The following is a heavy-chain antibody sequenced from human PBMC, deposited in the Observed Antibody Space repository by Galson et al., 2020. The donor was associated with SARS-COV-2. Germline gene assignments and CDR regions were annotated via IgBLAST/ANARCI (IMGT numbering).Heavy chain of an antibody. CDR2: IYPGDSDT. Sequence: GESLKISCRGSGYSFTRYWIGWVRQMPGKGLEWMGIIYPGDSDTRYSPSFQGQVTISVDKSIKTAYLQWSSLKASDSAMYYCARLPIGASGEGAFDYWGQGTLVTVPS. J-gene: IGHJ4*02. CDR1: GYSFTRYW. D-gene: IGHD6-13*01. CDR3: ARLPIGASGEGAFDY. V-gene: IGHV5-51*01.